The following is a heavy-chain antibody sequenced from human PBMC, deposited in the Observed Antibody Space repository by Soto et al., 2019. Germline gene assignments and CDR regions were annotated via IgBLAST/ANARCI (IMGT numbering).Heavy chain of an antibody. Sequence: GGSLRLSCVASGLTINTYSMMWVRQAPGKGLEWVSSISSSSSYIYYADSVKGRFTISRDNAKNSLYLQMNSLRAEDTAVYYCARDLYYYGISGFNYWGRGTLVTVSS. V-gene: IGHV3-21*01. J-gene: IGHJ4*02. CDR3: ARDLYYYGISGFNY. CDR2: ISSSSSYI. D-gene: IGHD3-22*01. CDR1: GLTINTYS.